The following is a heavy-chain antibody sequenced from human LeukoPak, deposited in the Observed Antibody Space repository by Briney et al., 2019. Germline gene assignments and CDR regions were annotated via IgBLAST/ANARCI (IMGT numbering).Heavy chain of an antibody. CDR3: ASGSGWLIEN. J-gene: IGHJ4*02. Sequence: HPGGSLSLSCAVSGFTFSRFWMNWVRQATGKGLEWVANIKQDGGEKPYVDSVKGRFTISGDNAKNSLYLQMNSLRAEDTAVYYCASGSGWLIENWGQGTLVTVSS. D-gene: IGHD6-19*01. CDR2: IKQDGGEK. V-gene: IGHV3-7*01. CDR1: GFTFSRFW.